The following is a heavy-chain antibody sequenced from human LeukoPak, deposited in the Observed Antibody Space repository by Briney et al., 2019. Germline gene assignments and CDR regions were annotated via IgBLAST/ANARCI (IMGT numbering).Heavy chain of an antibody. CDR2: ISSSSSYI. CDR1: GFTFSSYS. D-gene: IGHD4-17*01. Sequence: GGSLRLSCAASGFTFSSYSMNWVRQAPGKGLEWVSSISSSSSYISYADSVKGRFTISRDNTKNSLYLQMTSLRAEDTAVYYSARGGDYGFFYFDYWGQGTLVTVSS. V-gene: IGHV3-21*01. CDR3: ARGGDYGFFYFDY. J-gene: IGHJ4*02.